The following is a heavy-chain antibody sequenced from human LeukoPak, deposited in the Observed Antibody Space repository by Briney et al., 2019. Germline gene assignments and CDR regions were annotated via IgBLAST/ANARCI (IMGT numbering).Heavy chain of an antibody. Sequence: GGSLRLSCVASGFTFMDYFMSGVRQAPGKGLEWVASIKHNGGEKYYVDSVKGRFTISRDNAKNSLYLEMSSLRVEDTAVYYCARDRGWRSSGYYLYHFDYWGQGTLVTFAS. CDR1: GFTFMDYF. CDR2: IKHNGGEK. J-gene: IGHJ4*02. V-gene: IGHV3-7*01. CDR3: ARDRGWRSSGYYLYHFDY. D-gene: IGHD3-22*01.